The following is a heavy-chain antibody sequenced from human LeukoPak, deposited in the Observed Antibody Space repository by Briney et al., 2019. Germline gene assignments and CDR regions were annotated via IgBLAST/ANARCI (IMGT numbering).Heavy chain of an antibody. CDR1: GFTLSSYW. CDR3: ARGASY. Sequence: GGSLRLSCVVSGFTLSSYWMNWVRQAPGKGLEWVANIKPDGSEKFHVDSVKGRFTVSRDNAKNSLYLQMNSLRAEDTALYYCARGASYWGQGTLVTVSS. J-gene: IGHJ4*02. CDR2: IKPDGSEK. V-gene: IGHV3-7*04.